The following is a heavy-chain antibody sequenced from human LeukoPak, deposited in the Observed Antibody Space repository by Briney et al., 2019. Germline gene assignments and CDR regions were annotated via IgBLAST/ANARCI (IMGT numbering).Heavy chain of an antibody. V-gene: IGHV3-48*03. Sequence: PGGSLRLSCAASGFTFSSYEMNWVRQAPGKGLEWVSYISSSGSTIYYADSVKGRFTISRDNAKNSLYLQMNSLRAEDTAVYYCARLADYGNYGPREYLDFWGQGTLVTVSS. CDR1: GFTFSSYE. D-gene: IGHD4-11*01. CDR2: ISSSGSTI. CDR3: ARLADYGNYGPREYLDF. J-gene: IGHJ4*02.